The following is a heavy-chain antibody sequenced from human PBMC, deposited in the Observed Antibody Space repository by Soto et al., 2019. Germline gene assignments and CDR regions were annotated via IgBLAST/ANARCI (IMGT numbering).Heavy chain of an antibody. J-gene: IGHJ4*02. CDR1: GFTFSSYA. CDR2: ISGSGGST. V-gene: IGHV3-23*01. D-gene: IGHD2-2*01. Sequence: GGSLRLSCAASGFTFSSYAMSWVRQAPGKGLEWVSAISGSGGSTYYADSVKGRFTISRDNSKNTLYLQMNSLRAEDTAVYYCGKGTLGLVVVPAAMDFWGQGTLVNVSS. CDR3: GKGTLGLVVVPAAMDF.